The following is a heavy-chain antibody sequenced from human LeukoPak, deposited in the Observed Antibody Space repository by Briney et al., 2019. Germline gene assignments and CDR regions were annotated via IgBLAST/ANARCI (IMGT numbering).Heavy chain of an antibody. CDR2: IIPILGIA. V-gene: IGHV1-69*04. CDR1: GGTFSSYT. J-gene: IGHJ4*02. D-gene: IGHD5-12*01. CDR3: ARDTPNSGYDYFDY. Sequence: SVKVSCKASGGTFSSYTISWVRRAPGQGLEWMGRIIPILGIANYAQKFQGRVTITADKSTSTAYMELSSLRSEDTAVYYCARDTPNSGYDYFDYWGQGTLVTVSS.